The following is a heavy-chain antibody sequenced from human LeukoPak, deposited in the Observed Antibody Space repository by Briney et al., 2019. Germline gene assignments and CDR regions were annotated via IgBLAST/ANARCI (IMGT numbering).Heavy chain of an antibody. J-gene: IGHJ4*02. CDR2: IDIDGIST. CDR1: GFTFSSNC. Sequence: PGGSLRLSSAAYGFTFSSNCMNWVRQAPGKGLVWVSLIDIDGISTTYADSVKGRFTMSRDNAKNTLYLHMNSLRAENTAVYYCVRAPELGNFDYWGQGTLVTVSS. V-gene: IGHV3-74*01. CDR3: VRAPELGNFDY. D-gene: IGHD7-27*01.